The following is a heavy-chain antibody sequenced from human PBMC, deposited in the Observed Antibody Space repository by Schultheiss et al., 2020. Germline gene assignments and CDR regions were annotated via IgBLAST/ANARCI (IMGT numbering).Heavy chain of an antibody. CDR1: GGSISSYY. V-gene: IGHV4-4*07. J-gene: IGHJ2*01. CDR3: ARQPTDLSNWYFDL. Sequence: SQTLSLTCTVSGGSISSYYWSWIRQPAGKGLEWIGRIYTSGSTNYNPSLKSRVTMSVDTSKNQFSLKLSSVTAADTAVYYCARQPTDLSNWYFDLWGRGTLVTVSS. CDR2: IYTSGST.